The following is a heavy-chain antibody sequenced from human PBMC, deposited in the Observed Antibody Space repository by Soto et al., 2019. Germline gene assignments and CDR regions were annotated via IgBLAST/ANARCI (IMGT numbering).Heavy chain of an antibody. D-gene: IGHD5-12*01. Sequence: PGGSLRLSCAASGFTFSSYGMHWVRQAPGKGLEWVAVIWYDGSNKYYADSVKGRFTISRDNSKNTLYLQMNSLRPEDTAIYYCAKRARGYSLSFVDSWGQGALVTVPS. J-gene: IGHJ5*01. CDR1: GFTFSSYG. CDR3: AKRARGYSLSFVDS. CDR2: IWYDGSNK. V-gene: IGHV3-33*06.